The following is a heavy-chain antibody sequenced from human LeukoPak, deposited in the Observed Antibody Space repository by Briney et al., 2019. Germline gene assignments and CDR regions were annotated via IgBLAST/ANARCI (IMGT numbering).Heavy chain of an antibody. J-gene: IGHJ5*02. Sequence: SETLSLTCTVSGAGFLSSRFYYWGWIRQSPGKGLEWIGSFYYSGNTQYNPSFKSRVTILVDTSKKQFSLRLPSVTAADSAVYYCARQPHEEMATAFDLWGQGTLVTVSS. CDR3: ARQPHEEMATAFDL. CDR1: GAGFLSSRFYY. V-gene: IGHV4-39*01. CDR2: FYYSGNT. D-gene: IGHD5-24*01.